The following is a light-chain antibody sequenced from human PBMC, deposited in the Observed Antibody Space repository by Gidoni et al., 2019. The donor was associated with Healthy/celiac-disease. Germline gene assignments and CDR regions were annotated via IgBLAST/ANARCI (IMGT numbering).Light chain of an antibody. Sequence: SYELTQPPAVSVSPGQTASITRSGDKLGDKYACWYQQKPGTSPVLVIDQDSKRPSGFPERFSGSNSGNTATLTPSGTQAMDEADYYCQAWDSSTVVVFGGGTKLTVL. CDR2: QDS. CDR1: KLGDKY. CDR3: QAWDSSTVVV. V-gene: IGLV3-1*01. J-gene: IGLJ2*01.